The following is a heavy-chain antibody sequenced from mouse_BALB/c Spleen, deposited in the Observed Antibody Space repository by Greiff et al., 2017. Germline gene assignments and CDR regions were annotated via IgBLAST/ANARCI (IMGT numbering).Heavy chain of an antibody. CDR1: GYSITSGYS. CDR3: ARGPRSSYFDY. J-gene: IGHJ3*01. D-gene: IGHD3-1*01. V-gene: IGHV3-1*02. Sequence: EVKLQESGPDLVKPSQLLSLTCTVTGYSITSGYSWHWIRQFPGNKLEWMGYIHYSGITNYNPSLKSRISITRDTSKNQFFLQLNSVTTEDTATYYCARGPRSSYFDYWGQGTLVTVSA. CDR2: IHYSGIT.